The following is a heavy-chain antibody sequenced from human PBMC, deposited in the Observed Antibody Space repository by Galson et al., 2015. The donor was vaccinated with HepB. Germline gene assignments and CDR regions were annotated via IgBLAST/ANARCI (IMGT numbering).Heavy chain of an antibody. V-gene: IGHV4-61*01. D-gene: IGHD6-19*01. J-gene: IGHJ4*02. CDR1: GGSVSSGSYY. CDR3: ARGGSSGWRLYYFDY. CDR2: IYYSGST. Sequence: ETLSLTCTVSGGSVSSGSYYWSWIRQPPGKGLEWIGYIYYSGSTNYNPSLKSRVTISVDTSKNQFSLKLSSVTAADTAVYYCARGGSSGWRLYYFDYWGQGTLVTVSS.